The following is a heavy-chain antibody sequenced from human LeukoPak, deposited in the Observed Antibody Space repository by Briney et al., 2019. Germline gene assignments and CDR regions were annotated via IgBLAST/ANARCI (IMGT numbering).Heavy chain of an antibody. Sequence: ASVKVSYKSSGYPFTSHGITWVRLAPGQALEWMGWISGYNGNTNYAQKVQGRVTMTTDTSTSTAYMELRSLRSDDTAVYYCARVSNWDLHNTRGDPVDYWGQGTLVTVSS. D-gene: IGHD1-1*01. V-gene: IGHV1-18*01. CDR3: ARVSNWDLHNTRGDPVDY. J-gene: IGHJ4*02. CDR1: GYPFTSHG. CDR2: ISGYNGNT.